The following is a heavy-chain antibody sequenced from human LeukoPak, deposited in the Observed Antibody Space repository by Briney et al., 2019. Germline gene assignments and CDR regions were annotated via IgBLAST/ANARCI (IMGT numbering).Heavy chain of an antibody. CDR3: ASRLRYSSSWSNWFDP. CDR2: IIPIFGTA. Sequence: SVKVSFKASGGTFTSYVISWVRQAPGQGLEWMGGIIPIFGTANYAQKFQGRVTIIADESTSTAYMELSSLRSEDTAVYYCASRLRYSSSWSNWFDPWGQGTLVTVSS. V-gene: IGHV1-69*01. CDR1: GGTFTSYV. D-gene: IGHD6-13*01. J-gene: IGHJ5*02.